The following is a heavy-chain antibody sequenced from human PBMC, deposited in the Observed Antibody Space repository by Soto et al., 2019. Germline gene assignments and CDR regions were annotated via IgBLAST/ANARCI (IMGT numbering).Heavy chain of an antibody. CDR1: GGSISTSGSY. Sequence: QLQLHESGPGLVRPSETLSLTCTVSGGSISTSGSYWGWIRQPPGNGPEWIGSVYYSGTTYYNPSPKSRVNIAGDTSRDPFSLKLTSVTAADTAVFYCARGSGSDGHVVDYWGQGILVSVSS. CDR2: VYYSGTT. CDR3: ARGSGSDGHVVDY. D-gene: IGHD1-26*01. V-gene: IGHV4-39*01. J-gene: IGHJ4*02.